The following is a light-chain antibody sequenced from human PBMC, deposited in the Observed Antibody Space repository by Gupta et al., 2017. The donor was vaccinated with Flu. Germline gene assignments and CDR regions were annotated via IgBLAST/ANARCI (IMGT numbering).Light chain of an antibody. CDR2: ENN. V-gene: IGLV1-51*02. Sequence: QSVLTQPPSVSAAPGHKVTISCSGSNSNIGNNYVSWYQQLPGTAPKLLIYENNKRPSGIPDRFSGSKSGTSATLGITGLQTGDEADYYCGTWDSSLSVEMFGGGTKLTVL. CDR1: NSNIGNNY. CDR3: GTWDSSLSVEM. J-gene: IGLJ3*02.